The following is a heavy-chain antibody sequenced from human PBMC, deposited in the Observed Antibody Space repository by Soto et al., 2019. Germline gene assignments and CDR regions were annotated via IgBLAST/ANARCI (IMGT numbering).Heavy chain of an antibody. CDR2: ISSSSSYT. J-gene: IGHJ4*02. CDR3: ARAPGDYYDSSGPEYYFDY. V-gene: IGHV3-11*05. CDR1: GFTFSDYY. Sequence: PGGSLILSCAASGFTFSDYYMSWIRQAPGKGLEWVSYISSSSSYTNYADSVKGRFTISRDNAKNSLYLQMNSLRAEDTAVYYCARAPGDYYDSSGPEYYFDYWGQGTLVTVSS. D-gene: IGHD3-22*01.